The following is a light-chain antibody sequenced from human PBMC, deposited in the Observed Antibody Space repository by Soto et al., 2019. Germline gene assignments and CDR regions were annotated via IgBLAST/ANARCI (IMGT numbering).Light chain of an antibody. V-gene: IGKV3-15*01. CDR2: GAS. J-gene: IGKJ4*01. CDR1: QSVSSN. CDR3: QQYNNWPLT. Sequence: EIVMTQSPATLSVSPGERATLSCRASQSVSSNLAWYQQKPGQAPRRLIYGASTRATGIPARFNGSGYGTEFTLTISSLQSEDFAVYYCQQYNNWPLTFGGGTKVEI.